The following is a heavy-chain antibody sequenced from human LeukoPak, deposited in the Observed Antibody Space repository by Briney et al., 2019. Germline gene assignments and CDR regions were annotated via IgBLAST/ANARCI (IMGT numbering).Heavy chain of an antibody. CDR1: GFTLSSHW. Sequence: GGSLRLSCAASGFTLSSHWMHWVRQAPGKGLVWVSRINSDGSSATYADSVKGRFTISRDNAKNTLYLQMNSLRAEDTAVYYCIRDLGYTARAFDIWGQGTMVTVSS. V-gene: IGHV3-74*01. CDR3: IRDLGYTARAFDI. CDR2: INSDGSSA. J-gene: IGHJ3*02. D-gene: IGHD6-13*01.